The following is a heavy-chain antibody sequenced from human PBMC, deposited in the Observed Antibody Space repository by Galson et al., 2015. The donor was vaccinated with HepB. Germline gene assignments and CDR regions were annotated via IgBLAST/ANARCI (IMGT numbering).Heavy chain of an antibody. CDR2: INTNTGNP. J-gene: IGHJ5*02. CDR1: GYTFTSYA. V-gene: IGHV7-4-1*02. CDR3: ARDLGVVVPADNGWFDP. Sequence: SVKVSCKASGYTFTSYAMNWVRQAPGQGLEWMGWINTNTGNPTYAQGFTGRFVFSLDTSVSTAYLQISSLKAEDTAVYYCARDLGVVVPADNGWFDPWGQGTLVTVSS. D-gene: IGHD2-2*01.